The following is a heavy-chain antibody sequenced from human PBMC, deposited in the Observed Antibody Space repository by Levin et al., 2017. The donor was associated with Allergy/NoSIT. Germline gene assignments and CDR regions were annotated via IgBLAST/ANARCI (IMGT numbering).Heavy chain of an antibody. Sequence: KASETLSLTCSVSGGSISNYYWSWIRQPPGKGLEWIGYIYYSGSTKYNPSLESRVTISVDTSKNQFSLKVRSVTAADTALYYCARHIYCDGGCYRYLDLWGRGTLVTVSS. CDR3: ARHIYCDGGCYRYLDL. CDR2: IYYSGST. J-gene: IGHJ2*01. V-gene: IGHV4-59*01. CDR1: GGSISNYY. D-gene: IGHD2-21*02.